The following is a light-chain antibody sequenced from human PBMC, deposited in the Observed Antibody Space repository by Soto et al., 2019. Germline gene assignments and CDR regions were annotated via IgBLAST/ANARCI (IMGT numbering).Light chain of an antibody. CDR3: QQRSKWTPGVT. CDR1: QSFTTY. V-gene: IGKV3-11*01. Sequence: EVVLTQSPATLSLSPGERATLSCTASQSFTTYLAWYQQKPGQSPRLLIYDASPRATGIPARFSGSGSGTDLTLTISSLAPEAFAVYYCQQRSKWTPGVTFGPGNKVDIK. CDR2: DAS. J-gene: IGKJ3*01.